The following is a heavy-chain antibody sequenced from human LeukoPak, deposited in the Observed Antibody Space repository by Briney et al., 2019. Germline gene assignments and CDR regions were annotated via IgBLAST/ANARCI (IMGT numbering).Heavy chain of an antibody. Sequence: GGSLRLSCAASGFTFSSYSMNWVRQAPGKGLEWVSSISGSSSYIYYADSVKGRFTISRDNAKNSLYLQMNSLRAEDTAVYYCAKDWQWLAFDYWGQGTLVTVSS. CDR2: ISGSSSYI. V-gene: IGHV3-21*04. CDR1: GFTFSSYS. D-gene: IGHD6-19*01. CDR3: AKDWQWLAFDY. J-gene: IGHJ4*02.